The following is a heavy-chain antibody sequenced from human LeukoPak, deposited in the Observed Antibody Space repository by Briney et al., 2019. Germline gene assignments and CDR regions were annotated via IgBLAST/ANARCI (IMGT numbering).Heavy chain of an antibody. CDR1: GFTFSTYA. D-gene: IGHD3-22*01. CDR2: ISGSGGST. J-gene: IGHJ1*01. Sequence: GGSLRLSCAAAGFTFSTYALDWVRQAPGKGLEGVSAISGSGGSTYYGDSGKGRFTISRDNSKNTLYLQMNSLRAEDTAVYYCAKGMAYYYDSSGYHRQEYFQHWGQGPLVTVSS. V-gene: IGHV3-23*01. CDR3: AKGMAYYYDSSGYHRQEYFQH.